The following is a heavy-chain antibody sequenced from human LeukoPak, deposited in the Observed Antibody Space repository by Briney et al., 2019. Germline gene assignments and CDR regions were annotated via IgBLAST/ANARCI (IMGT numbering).Heavy chain of an antibody. CDR1: GGSISSSSYY. D-gene: IGHD5-12*01. CDR2: IYYSGST. J-gene: IGHJ4*02. CDR3: AGEISGYAGNGILFDY. Sequence: SETLSLTCTVSGGSISSSSYYWGWIRQPPGKGLEWIGSIYYSGSTYYNPSLKSRVTISVDTSKNQFSLKLSSVTAADTAVYYCAGEISGYAGNGILFDYWGQGTLVTVSS. V-gene: IGHV4-39*01.